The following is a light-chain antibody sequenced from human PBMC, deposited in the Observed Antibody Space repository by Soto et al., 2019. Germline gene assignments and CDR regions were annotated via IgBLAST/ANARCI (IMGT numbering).Light chain of an antibody. J-gene: IGKJ3*01. V-gene: IGKV1-33*01. CDR1: QDISNY. Sequence: DIQMTQSPSSLSASVGDRVTITCQASQDISNYLNWYQQKPGKAPKLLIYDASNLETGVPSRFSGSGAGTDFSFTISSLQPEDTATYYCQQYDNSITFGPGTKVDIK. CDR2: DAS. CDR3: QQYDNSIT.